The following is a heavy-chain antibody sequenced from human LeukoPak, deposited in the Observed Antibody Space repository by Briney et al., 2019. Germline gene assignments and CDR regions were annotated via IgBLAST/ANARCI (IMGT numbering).Heavy chain of an antibody. V-gene: IGHV3-23*05. Sequence: PGGSLRLSCVASGFPFSSHAMCWVRQAPGKGLEWVSSIDISGGATWYADSVRGRFTISRDNSKNTLYLQVTSLRVEDTALYYCANEIRPNDYWGQGTLVSVSS. D-gene: IGHD3-16*01. CDR3: ANEIRPNDY. CDR1: GFPFSSHA. J-gene: IGHJ4*02. CDR2: IDISGGAT.